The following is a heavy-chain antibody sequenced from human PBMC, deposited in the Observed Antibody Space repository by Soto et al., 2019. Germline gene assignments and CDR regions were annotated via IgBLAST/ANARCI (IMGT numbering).Heavy chain of an antibody. CDR1: GFTFSSYG. Sequence: GGSLRLSCAASGFTFSSYGMHWVRQAPGKGLEWVAVISYDGSNKYYADSVKGRFTISRDNSKNTLYLQMNSLRAEDTAVYYCASQYYDFWSGWRGGYYYYGMDVWGQGTTVTVSS. CDR3: ASQYYDFWSGWRGGYYYYGMDV. J-gene: IGHJ6*02. CDR2: ISYDGSNK. D-gene: IGHD3-3*01. V-gene: IGHV3-30*03.